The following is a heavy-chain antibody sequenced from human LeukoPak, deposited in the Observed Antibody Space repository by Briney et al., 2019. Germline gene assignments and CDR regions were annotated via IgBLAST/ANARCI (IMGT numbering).Heavy chain of an antibody. CDR1: GFTFDDYG. CDR2: INWNGGST. Sequence: PGGSLRLSCAASGFTFDDYGMSWVRQAPGKGLEWVSGINWNGGSTGYADSVKGRFTISRDNAKNSLYLQMNSLRAEDTALYYCARPRIAVAGTAAGAFDIWGQGTMVTVSS. V-gene: IGHV3-20*04. D-gene: IGHD6-19*01. CDR3: ARPRIAVAGTAAGAFDI. J-gene: IGHJ3*02.